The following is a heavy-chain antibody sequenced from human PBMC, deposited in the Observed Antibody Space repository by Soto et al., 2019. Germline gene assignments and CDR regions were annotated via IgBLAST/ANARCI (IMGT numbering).Heavy chain of an antibody. CDR1: GFTFSSYG. V-gene: IGHV3-33*01. J-gene: IGHJ4*02. Sequence: QVQLVESGGGVVQPGRSLRLSCAASGFTFSSYGMHWVRQAPGKGLEWVAVIWYDGSNKYYADSVKGRFTISRDNSKNTLYLQMNSLRAEDTAVYYCARDYVSRGYPIYYFDYWGQGTLVTVYS. CDR2: IWYDGSNK. D-gene: IGHD3-22*01. CDR3: ARDYVSRGYPIYYFDY.